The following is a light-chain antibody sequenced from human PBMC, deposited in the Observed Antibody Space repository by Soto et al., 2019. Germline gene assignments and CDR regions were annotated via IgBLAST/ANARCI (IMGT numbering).Light chain of an antibody. Sequence: HSALTQPASVSGSPGQSITISCTGTSSDIGGYIYVSWYQHHPGKAPKLLIYDVSNRPSGVSNRFSGSKSGNTASLTISGLQVEDEADYFCSTYTSSRTRFGGGTKLTVL. V-gene: IGLV2-14*03. CDR3: STYTSSRTR. CDR2: DVS. J-gene: IGLJ2*01. CDR1: SSDIGGYIY.